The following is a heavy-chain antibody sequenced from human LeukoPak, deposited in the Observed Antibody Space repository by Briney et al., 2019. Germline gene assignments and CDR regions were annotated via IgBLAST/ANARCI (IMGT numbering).Heavy chain of an antibody. D-gene: IGHD6-19*01. J-gene: IGHJ4*02. CDR3: ATAKIAVAHAGFNY. CDR2: FDPEDGET. V-gene: IGHV1-24*01. CDR1: GYTLTELS. Sequence: ASVKVSCKVSGYTLTELSMHWVRQAPGKGLEWMGGFDPEDGETIYAQKFQGRVTMTEDTSTDTAYMELSSLRSEDTAVYYCATAKIAVAHAGFNYWGQGTLVTVSS.